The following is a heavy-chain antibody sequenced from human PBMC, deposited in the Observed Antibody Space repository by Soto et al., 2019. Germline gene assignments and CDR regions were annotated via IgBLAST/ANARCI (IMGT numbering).Heavy chain of an antibody. Sequence: LRLSCAVSGLTFSTYNFNWVRQAPGKGLEWISVINPGTTTRHYADSVKGRFTISRDNAKNSLYLQMNSLTDADTAVYYCVRAWGASSYRYFYWGQGTLVTVSS. J-gene: IGHJ4*02. CDR3: VRAWGASSYRYFY. CDR2: INPGTTTR. D-gene: IGHD3-16*02. CDR1: GLTFSTYN. V-gene: IGHV3-48*02.